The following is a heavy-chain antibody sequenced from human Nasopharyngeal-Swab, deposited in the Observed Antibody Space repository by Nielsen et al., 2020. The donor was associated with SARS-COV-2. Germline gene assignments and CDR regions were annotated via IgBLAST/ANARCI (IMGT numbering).Heavy chain of an antibody. CDR3: AMGAPSSYWFDP. Sequence: GSLRLSCAVFGGSFSNYYWTWIRQPPGKELEWIGDFKYGGSSNYNPSLKSRVTMSLDTSKTQFSLELSSVTAADTAVYYCAMGAPSSYWFDPWGQGTLVTVSS. D-gene: IGHD3-16*01. V-gene: IGHV4-34*01. CDR2: FKYGGSS. J-gene: IGHJ5*02. CDR1: GGSFSNYY.